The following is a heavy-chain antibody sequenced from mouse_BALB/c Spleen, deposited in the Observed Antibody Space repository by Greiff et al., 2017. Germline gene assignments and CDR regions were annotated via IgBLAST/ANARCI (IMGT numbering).Heavy chain of an antibody. CDR2: IWGDGST. Sequence: VKLMESGPGLVAPSQSLSITCTVSGFSLTGYGVHWVRQSPGKGLEWLGMIWGDGSTDYNAALKSRLSISKDNSKSQVFLKMNSLQTDDTARYYCAREGAMDYWGQGTSVTVSS. CDR3: AREGAMDY. J-gene: IGHJ4*01. V-gene: IGHV2-6-7*01. CDR1: GFSLTGYG.